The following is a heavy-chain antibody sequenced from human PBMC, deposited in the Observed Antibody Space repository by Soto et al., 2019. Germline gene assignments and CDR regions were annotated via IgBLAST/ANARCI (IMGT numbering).Heavy chain of an antibody. CDR1: GFSLSNARMG. J-gene: IGHJ4*02. CDR2: IFSNNEK. Sequence: QVTLKESGPVLVKPTETLTLTCTVSGFSLSNARMGVSWIRQPPGKALEWLANIFSNNEKSYSTSLKSRLTISNDTSKSQVVLTMTNMYPVDTATYYCARTIEDGYNFPPLFFDCWGQGTLVTVSS. V-gene: IGHV2-26*01. CDR3: ARTIEDGYNFPPLFFDC. D-gene: IGHD5-12*01.